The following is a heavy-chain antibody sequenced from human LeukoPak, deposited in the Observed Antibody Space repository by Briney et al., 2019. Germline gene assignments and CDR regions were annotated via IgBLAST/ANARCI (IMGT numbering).Heavy chain of an antibody. J-gene: IGHJ5*02. V-gene: IGHV3-11*01. CDR2: ISSSGSSK. CDR3: ARDSSGWYRWFDP. Sequence: GGSLRLSCAASGFTFSDYYMSWIRQAPGKGLEWVSYISSSGSSKNYADSVKGRFTISRDNAKNSLYLQMNSLRAEDTAVYYCARDSSGWYRWFDPWGQGTLVTVSS. CDR1: GFTFSDYY. D-gene: IGHD6-19*01.